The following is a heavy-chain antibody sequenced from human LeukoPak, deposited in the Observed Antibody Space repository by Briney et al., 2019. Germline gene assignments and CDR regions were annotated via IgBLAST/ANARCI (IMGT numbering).Heavy chain of an antibody. J-gene: IGHJ4*02. V-gene: IGHV4-39*01. D-gene: IGHD4-17*01. Sequence: SETLSLTCTVSGGSISSSSYYWGWIRQPPGKGLEGIGSIYYSGSTYYNPSLKSRVTISVDTSKNQFSLKLTSVTAADTAVYYCARLGYLSVTTDDYWGQGTLVTVSS. CDR3: ARLGYLSVTTDDY. CDR1: GGSISSSSYY. CDR2: IYYSGST.